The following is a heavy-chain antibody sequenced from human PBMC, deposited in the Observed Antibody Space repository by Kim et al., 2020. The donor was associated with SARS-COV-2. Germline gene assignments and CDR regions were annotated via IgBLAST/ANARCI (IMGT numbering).Heavy chain of an antibody. CDR2: ISAYSGNT. J-gene: IGHJ4*02. V-gene: IGHV1-18*01. D-gene: IGHD2-15*01. CDR3: ARDQSYCSGGSCYLPILGC. Sequence: ASVKVSCKASGYTFTSYGISWVRQAPGQGLEWMGWISAYSGNTNYAQKLQGRVTMTTDTSTSTAYMELRSLRSDDTAVYYCARDQSYCSGGSCYLPILGCWGQGTLVTVSS. CDR1: GYTFTSYG.